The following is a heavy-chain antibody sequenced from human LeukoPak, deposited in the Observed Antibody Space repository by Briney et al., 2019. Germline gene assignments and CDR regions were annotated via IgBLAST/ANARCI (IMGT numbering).Heavy chain of an antibody. V-gene: IGHV3-7*01. CDR3: AKERGRWLETDGFDY. CDR1: GFTFSSYW. CDR2: IKQDGSEK. Sequence: GGSLRLSCAASGFTFSSYWMSWVRQAPGKGLEWVANIKQDGSEKYYVDSVKGRFTISRDNAKNSLYLQMNSLRAEDTAVYYCAKERGRWLETDGFDYWGQGTLVTVSS. D-gene: IGHD6-19*01. J-gene: IGHJ4*02.